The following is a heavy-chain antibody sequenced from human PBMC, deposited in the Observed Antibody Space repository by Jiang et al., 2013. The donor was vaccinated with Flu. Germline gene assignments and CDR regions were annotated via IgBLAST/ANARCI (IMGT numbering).Heavy chain of an antibody. D-gene: IGHD3-22*01. V-gene: IGHV1-69*01. J-gene: IGHJ4*02. CDR1: GDTLTSYG. CDR3: ARAHYYDSTAYYYDY. Sequence: SCTASGDTLTSYGISWVRQAPGQGLEWMGGIIPIFGTSDFAQKFQGRLTITADASTDTAYMELSGLQSDDTAVYYCARAHYYDSTAYYYDYWGQGTLVTVSS. CDR2: IIPIFGTS.